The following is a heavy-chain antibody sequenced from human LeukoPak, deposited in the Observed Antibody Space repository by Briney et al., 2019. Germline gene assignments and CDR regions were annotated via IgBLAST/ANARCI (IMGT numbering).Heavy chain of an antibody. CDR3: TRVLITMVRGVTLDAFDI. J-gene: IGHJ3*02. CDR1: GFTFGDYA. V-gene: IGHV3-49*03. CDR2: IRSKAHGGTT. D-gene: IGHD3-10*01. Sequence: PGGSLRLSCTASGFTFGDYAMSWFRQAPGEGLEWVGFIRSKAHGGTTEYAASVKGRFTISRDDSKSIAYLQMNSLKTEDTAVYYCTRVLITMVRGVTLDAFDIWGQGTMVTVSS.